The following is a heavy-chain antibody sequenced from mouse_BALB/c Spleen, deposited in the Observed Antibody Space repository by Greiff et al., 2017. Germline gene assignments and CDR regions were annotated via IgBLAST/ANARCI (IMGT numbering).Heavy chain of an antibody. CDR1: GYTFTSYW. CDR2: INPSNGRT. J-gene: IGHJ1*01. D-gene: IGHD1-1*02. Sequence: VQLQQPGAELVKPGASVKLSCKASGYTFTSYWMHWVKQRPGQGLEWIGGINPSNGRTNYNEKFKSKATLTVDKSSSTAYMQLSSLTSEDSAVYDCARYLYDGYGYFDVWGAGTTVTVSS. CDR3: ARYLYDGYGYFDV. V-gene: IGHV1S81*02.